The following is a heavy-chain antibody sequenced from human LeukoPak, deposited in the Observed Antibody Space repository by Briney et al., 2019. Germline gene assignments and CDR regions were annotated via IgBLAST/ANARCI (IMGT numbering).Heavy chain of an antibody. J-gene: IGHJ4*02. CDR1: GFTFSSYA. CDR3: AKSFESSGYDFYY. Sequence: GGSLRLSCAASGFTFSSYAMNWVRQAPGKGLEWVSGISSSGGSTHYADSVKGRFSVSRDNSKRTLYLQMNSLRAEDTAVYCCAKSFESSGYDFYYWGQGTLVTVSS. D-gene: IGHD5-12*01. CDR2: ISSSGGST. V-gene: IGHV3-23*01.